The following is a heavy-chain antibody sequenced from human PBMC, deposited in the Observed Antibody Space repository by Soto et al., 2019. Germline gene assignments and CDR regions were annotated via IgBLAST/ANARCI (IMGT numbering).Heavy chain of an antibody. CDR3: ARVEGNSKGYYYYYMDV. CDR1: GLSLSSYW. D-gene: IGHD1-1*01. J-gene: IGHJ6*03. V-gene: IGHV3-7*01. CDR2: IKQDGSEK. Sequence: GGSLRLYCAACGLSLSSYWMNWVRQAPGKGLEWVANIKQDGSEKYYVDSVKGRFTISRDNAKNSLYLQMNSLRAEDTAVYYCARVEGNSKGYYYYYMDVWGKGTTVTVSS.